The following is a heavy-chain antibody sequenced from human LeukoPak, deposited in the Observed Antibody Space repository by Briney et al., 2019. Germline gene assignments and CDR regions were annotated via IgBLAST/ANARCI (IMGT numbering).Heavy chain of an antibody. CDR3: ARWILTGYYRPSGFDY. CDR2: INHSGST. D-gene: IGHD3-9*01. CDR1: GGSFSGYY. J-gene: IGHJ4*02. V-gene: IGHV4-34*01. Sequence: SETLSLTCAVYGGSFSGYYWSWIRQPPGKGLEWIGEINHSGSTNYNPSLKRRVTISVDTSKNQFSLKLSSVTAADTAVYYCARWILTGYYRPSGFDYWGQGTLVTVSS.